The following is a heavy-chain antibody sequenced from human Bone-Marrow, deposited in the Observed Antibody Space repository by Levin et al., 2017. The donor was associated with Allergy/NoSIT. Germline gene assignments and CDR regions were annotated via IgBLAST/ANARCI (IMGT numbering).Heavy chain of an antibody. Sequence: SETLSLTCTVSGGSVSGGDYYWNWIRQPPGKGLEWIGYIYYRGSTNYNPSLKSRVTLSVDTSKNQFSLKLRSVTAADTAVYYCARFDWLSVSGLDYWGQGSPVTVSS. D-gene: IGHD3-9*01. J-gene: IGHJ4*02. V-gene: IGHV4-61*08. CDR1: GGSVSGGDYY. CDR3: ARFDWLSVSGLDY. CDR2: IYYRGST.